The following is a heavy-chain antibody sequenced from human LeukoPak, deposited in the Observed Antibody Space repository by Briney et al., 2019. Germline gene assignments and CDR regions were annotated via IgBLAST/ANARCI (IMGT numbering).Heavy chain of an antibody. CDR3: ASSTWYYYDSSGHFDY. J-gene: IGHJ4*02. V-gene: IGHV3-23*01. CDR2: ISGSGGST. Sequence: GGSLRLSCAASGFTFSSYGMSWVRQAPGKGLEWVSAISGSGGSTYYADSVKGRFTISRDNSKNTLYLQMNSLRAEDTAVYYCASSTWYYYDSSGHFDYWGQGTLVTVSS. CDR1: GFTFSSYG. D-gene: IGHD3-22*01.